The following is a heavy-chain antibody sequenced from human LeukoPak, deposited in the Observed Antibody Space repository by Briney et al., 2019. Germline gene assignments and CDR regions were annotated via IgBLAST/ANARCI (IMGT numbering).Heavy chain of an antibody. J-gene: IGHJ4*02. D-gene: IGHD3-10*01. CDR3: ARGAITMVRGVTYYFDY. CDR2: INPSGGST. CDR1: GYTFTGYY. V-gene: IGHV1-46*01. Sequence: ASVKVSCKASGYTFTGYYMHWVRQAPGQGLEWMGIINPSGGSTSYAQKFQGRVTMTRDTSTSTVYMELSSLRSEDTAVYYCARGAITMVRGVTYYFDYWGQGTLVTVSS.